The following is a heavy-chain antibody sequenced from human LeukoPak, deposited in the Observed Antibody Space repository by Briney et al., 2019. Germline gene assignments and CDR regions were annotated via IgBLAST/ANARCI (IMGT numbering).Heavy chain of an antibody. Sequence: PSETLSLTCAVYGGSFSGYYWSWIRQPPGKGLEWIGEISHSGSTNYNPSLKSRVTISVDTSKNQFSLKLSSLTAADTAVYYCARGLGSIAAAVYFDYWGPGTLVTVSS. J-gene: IGHJ4*02. D-gene: IGHD6-13*01. CDR3: ARGLGSIAAAVYFDY. CDR2: ISHSGST. V-gene: IGHV4-34*01. CDR1: GGSFSGYY.